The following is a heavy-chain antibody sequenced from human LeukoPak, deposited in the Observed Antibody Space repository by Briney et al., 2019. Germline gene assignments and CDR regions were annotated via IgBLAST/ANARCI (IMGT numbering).Heavy chain of an antibody. CDR1: GFTFSNYD. CDR3: ARDPGGVVYFDY. CDR2: IWYDGSNK. D-gene: IGHD2-8*01. V-gene: IGHV3-33*01. Sequence: PGGSLRLSCAVSGFTFSNYDMHWVRQAPGKGREGGAVIWYDGSNKYYADSVKGRFTISRDDSKNTLYLQMNTLRAEDTAVYYCARDPGGVVYFDYWGQGTLVTVSS. J-gene: IGHJ4*02.